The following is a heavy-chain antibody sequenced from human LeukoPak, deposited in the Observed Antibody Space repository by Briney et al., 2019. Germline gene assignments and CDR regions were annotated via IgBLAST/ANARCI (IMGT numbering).Heavy chain of an antibody. Sequence: PGGSLRLSCAASGFTFSSYTMQWVRQAPGKGLEYVSAISNNGGSTYHANSVKGRFTISRDNSKNTLYLQMGSLRAGDMAVYYCARVVAAVGTDSWGQGTLVTVSS. CDR1: GFTFSSYT. V-gene: IGHV3-64*01. J-gene: IGHJ5*01. CDR2: ISNNGGST. D-gene: IGHD6-13*01. CDR3: ARVVAAVGTDS.